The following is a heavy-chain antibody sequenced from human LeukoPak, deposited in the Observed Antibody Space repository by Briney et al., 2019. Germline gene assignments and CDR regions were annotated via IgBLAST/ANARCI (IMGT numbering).Heavy chain of an antibody. J-gene: IGHJ4*02. CDR1: GGSISSSSYY. V-gene: IGHV4-39*07. Sequence: SETLSLTCTVSGGSISSSSYYWGWIRQPPGKGLKWIGSIYYSGSTYYNPSLKSRVTISVDTSKNQFSLKLSSVTAADTAVYYCAREGDGYNYPPPDYWGQGTLVTVSS. CDR2: IYYSGST. CDR3: AREGDGYNYPPPDY. D-gene: IGHD5-24*01.